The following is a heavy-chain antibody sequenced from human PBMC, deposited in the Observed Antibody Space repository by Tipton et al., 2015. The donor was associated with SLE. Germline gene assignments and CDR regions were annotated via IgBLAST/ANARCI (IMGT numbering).Heavy chain of an antibody. CDR3: ALNDFY. D-gene: IGHD1-1*01. Sequence: SLRLSCAASGFTFSSYAMHWVRQAPGKGLEWVAVISYDGSNKYYADSVKGRFTISRDNSNDTLYLQMNSLRAEDTAVYYCALNDFYWGQGTLVTVSS. CDR1: GFTFSSYA. J-gene: IGHJ4*02. V-gene: IGHV3-30-3*01. CDR2: ISYDGSNK.